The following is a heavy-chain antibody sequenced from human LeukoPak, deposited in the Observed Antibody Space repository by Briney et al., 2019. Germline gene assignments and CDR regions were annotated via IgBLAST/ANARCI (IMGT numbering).Heavy chain of an antibody. D-gene: IGHD3-9*01. V-gene: IGHV3-48*03. CDR2: ISSSGSTI. Sequence: GGSLRLSCVASGFTFSSYEMNWVRQASGKGLEWVSYISSSGSTIYYADSVKGRFTISRDNAKNSLYLQMNSLRAEDTAVYYCARQLRYFDWLLGGFDYWGQGTLVTVSS. J-gene: IGHJ4*02. CDR1: GFTFSSYE. CDR3: ARQLRYFDWLLGGFDY.